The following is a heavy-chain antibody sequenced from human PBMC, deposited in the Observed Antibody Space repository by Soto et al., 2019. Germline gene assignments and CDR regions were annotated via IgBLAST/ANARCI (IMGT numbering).Heavy chain of an antibody. CDR2: INAGNGNT. J-gene: IGHJ4*02. D-gene: IGHD5-18*01. V-gene: IGHV1-3*01. CDR1: GYTFTSYA. CDR3: ARRPEILYRYGLAVDY. Sequence: QVQLVQSGAEVKKPGASVKVSCKASGYTFTSYAMHWVRQAPGQRLEWMGWINAGNGNTKYSQKFQGRVTITRDTSATTAYMELSTLRSEDTAVYYCARRPEILYRYGLAVDYWGQGTLVTVSS.